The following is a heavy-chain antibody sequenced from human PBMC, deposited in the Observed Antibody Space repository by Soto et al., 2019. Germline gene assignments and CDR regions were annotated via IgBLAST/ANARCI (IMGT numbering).Heavy chain of an antibody. CDR2: MNVNTDST. CDR3: AREVVEVTSIWLAP. V-gene: IGHV1-8*02. D-gene: IGHD1-1*01. J-gene: IGHJ5*02. CDR1: GFTFTTND. Sequence: QVQLVQSGAEMKTPGASVKVSCKARGFTFTTNDIHWVRQAPGQRLEWMGWMNVNTDSTDSAEDFEGRLTMTWNTSISTAYMELTDLTSEDTAVYYCAREVVEVTSIWLAPWGQGTHLTVSS.